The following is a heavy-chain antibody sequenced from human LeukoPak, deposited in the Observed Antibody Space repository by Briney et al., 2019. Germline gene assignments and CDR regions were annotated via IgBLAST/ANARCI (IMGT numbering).Heavy chain of an antibody. J-gene: IGHJ4*02. D-gene: IGHD3-16*02. CDR1: GFTFDDYA. CDR2: ISWNSGSI. Sequence: GGSLRLSCAASGFTFDDYAMHWVRQAPGKGLEWVSGISWNSGSIDYADSVKGRFTISRDNAKNSLYLQMNSLRAEDTAVYYCAKDQGFVTTFGGIIDYFDYWGQGTLVTVSS. V-gene: IGHV3-9*01. CDR3: AKDQGFVTTFGGIIDYFDY.